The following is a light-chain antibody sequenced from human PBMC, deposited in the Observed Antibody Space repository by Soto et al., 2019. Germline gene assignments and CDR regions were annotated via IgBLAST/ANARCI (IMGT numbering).Light chain of an antibody. J-gene: IGKJ1*01. CDR2: VAS. CDR1: QDIGKD. V-gene: IGKV1-6*01. CDR3: LQDYNYPRT. Sequence: IQMTQSPLSLSASVGDRVTNACRASQDIGKDLGWHQQKPGEPPELLISVASSLESGVPSRFSGSGFGSYFNLTISNLQPEDFATYYCLQDYNYPRTFGQGTKVDIK.